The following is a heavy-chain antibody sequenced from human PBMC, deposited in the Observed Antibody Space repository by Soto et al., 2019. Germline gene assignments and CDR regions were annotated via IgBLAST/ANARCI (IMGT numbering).Heavy chain of an antibody. J-gene: IGHJ6*03. Sequence: ASVKVSCKASGYTFTSYGISWVRQAPGQGLEWMGWINAGNGNTKYSQKFQGRVTITRDTSASTAYMELSSLRSEDTAVYYCARDTRIAAGRPYYYYYYMDVWGKGTTVTVSS. CDR3: ARDTRIAAGRPYYYYYYMDV. CDR1: GYTFTSYG. CDR2: INAGNGNT. D-gene: IGHD6-13*01. V-gene: IGHV1-3*01.